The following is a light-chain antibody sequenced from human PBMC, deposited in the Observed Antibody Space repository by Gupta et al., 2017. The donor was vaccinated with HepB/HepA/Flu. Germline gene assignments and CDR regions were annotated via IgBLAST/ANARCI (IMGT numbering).Light chain of an antibody. CDR3: QQRSNWPPEVT. Sequence: EIVLTQSPVTLSLSPGERATLSCRASQSVSSYLAWYQQKPGQAPRLLIYDASNRATGIPARFSGSGSGTDFTLTISSLEPEDFAVYYCQQRSNWPPEVTFGPGTKVDIK. CDR1: QSVSSY. CDR2: DAS. J-gene: IGKJ3*01. V-gene: IGKV3-11*01.